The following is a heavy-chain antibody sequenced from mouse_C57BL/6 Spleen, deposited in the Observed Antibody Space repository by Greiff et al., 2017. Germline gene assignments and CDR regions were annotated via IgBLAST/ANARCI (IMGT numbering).Heavy chain of an antibody. Sequence: EVKLMESEGGLVQPGSSMQLSCTASGFTFSDYYLAWVRQVPEKGLEWVANINYDGSSPYYLDSLKSRFIISRDNAKNILYLQMSSLKSEDTATYYCARERRGYDYDDPYYAMDYWGQGTSVTVSS. CDR2: INYDGSSP. D-gene: IGHD2-4*01. V-gene: IGHV5-16*01. J-gene: IGHJ4*01. CDR3: ARERRGYDYDDPYYAMDY. CDR1: GFTFSDYY.